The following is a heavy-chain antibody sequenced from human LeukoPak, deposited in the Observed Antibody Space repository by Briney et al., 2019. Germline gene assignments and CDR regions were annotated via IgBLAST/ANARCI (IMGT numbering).Heavy chain of an antibody. CDR2: IIPIFGTA. D-gene: IGHD6-6*01. V-gene: IGHV1-69*06. J-gene: IGHJ5*02. Sequence: SVKVSCKASGGTFSSYAISWVRQAPGQGLEWMGGIIPIFGTANYAQKFQGRVTFTADKSMSTAYMEFSSLRSEDTAVYYCARGSSSEGWFDPWGQGTLVTVSS. CDR3: ARGSSSEGWFDP. CDR1: GGTFSSYA.